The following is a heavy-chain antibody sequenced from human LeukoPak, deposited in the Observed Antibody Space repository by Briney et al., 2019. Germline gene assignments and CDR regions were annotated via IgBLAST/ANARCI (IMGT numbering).Heavy chain of an antibody. CDR2: IYHSGST. CDR1: GYSISSGYY. Sequence: SETLSLTCAVSGYSISSGYYWGWIRQPPGKGLEWIGSIYHSGSTYYNPSLKSRVTISVDTSKNQFSLKLSSVTAADTAVYYCARDRRGFADAFDIWGQGTMVTVSS. CDR3: ARDRRGFADAFDI. V-gene: IGHV4-38-2*02. J-gene: IGHJ3*02.